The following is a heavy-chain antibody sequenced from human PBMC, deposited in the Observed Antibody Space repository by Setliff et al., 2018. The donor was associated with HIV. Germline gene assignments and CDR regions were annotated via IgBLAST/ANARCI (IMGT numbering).Heavy chain of an antibody. CDR2: IYYSGST. J-gene: IGHJ4*02. V-gene: IGHV4-39*01. CDR3: ARHYNVNYYVRKDFDY. CDR1: GASISSTSYY. Sequence: SETLSLTCAVSGASISSTSYYWGWVRQPPGKGLEWIGSIYYSGSTYYNPSLKSRLTTSVDTSRNQFSLKLSSLTAADTAVYYCARHYNVNYYVRKDFDYWGQGILVTVSS. D-gene: IGHD1-26*01.